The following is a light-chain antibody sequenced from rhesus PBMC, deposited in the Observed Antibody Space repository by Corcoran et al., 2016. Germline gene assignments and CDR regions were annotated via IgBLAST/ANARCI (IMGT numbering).Light chain of an antibody. Sequence: EIVMTQSPATLSLPPGERATLPCRASPSVSSSLAWYQQKPGQAPRLLSYGASSRATGIPARFSGSGSGTEFTFTVSSLEPEDFAVYYCQQYTNWPYSFGQGTKVEIK. CDR3: QQYTNWPYS. CDR1: PSVSSS. V-gene: IGKV3-42*03. J-gene: IGKJ2*01. CDR2: GAS.